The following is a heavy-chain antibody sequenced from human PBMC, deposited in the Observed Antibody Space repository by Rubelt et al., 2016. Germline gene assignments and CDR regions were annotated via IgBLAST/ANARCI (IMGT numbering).Heavy chain of an antibody. J-gene: IGHJ4*02. CDR3: ARHTVTTGSFDY. CDR2: INYSGST. CDR1: GGSISSGGYY. Sequence: QVQLQESGPGLVKPSQTLSLTCIVSGGSISSGGYYWSWIRQHPGKGLEWIGYINYSGSTYYNPSLKIRGTISVDTSKNQFSLKLSSGTAADTAVYYCARHTVTTGSFDYWGQGTLVTVSS. V-gene: IGHV4-31*03. D-gene: IGHD4-17*01.